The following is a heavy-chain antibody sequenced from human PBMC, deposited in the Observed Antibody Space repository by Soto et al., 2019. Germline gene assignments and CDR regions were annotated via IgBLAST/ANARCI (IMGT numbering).Heavy chain of an antibody. Sequence: ASVKVCCKVSRYTLTELSMHWFRQSPGKGLECMGGFDPEDGETIYAQKFQGRVTMTEDTSTDTAYMELSSLRSEDTAVYYCASAKTYGPSFDYWGQGTLVTVSS. CDR3: ASAKTYGPSFDY. CDR1: RYTLTELS. D-gene: IGHD3-10*01. J-gene: IGHJ4*02. CDR2: FDPEDGET. V-gene: IGHV1-24*01.